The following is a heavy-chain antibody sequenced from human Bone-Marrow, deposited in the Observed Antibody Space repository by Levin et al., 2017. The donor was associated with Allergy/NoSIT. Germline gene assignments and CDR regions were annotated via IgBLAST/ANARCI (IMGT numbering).Heavy chain of an antibody. Sequence: GGSLRPSCAASGFTFNTYAMSWVRQAPGKGLEWVSAVIKSGDTTFYADSVKGRFTISRDNSRNTVHLQMRSLTVEDTAIYYCAKDRNWGSSDSFDVWGQGTMVTVSS. CDR3: AKDRNWGSSDSFDV. D-gene: IGHD7-27*01. J-gene: IGHJ3*01. V-gene: IGHV3-23*01. CDR2: VIKSGDTT. CDR1: GFTFNTYA.